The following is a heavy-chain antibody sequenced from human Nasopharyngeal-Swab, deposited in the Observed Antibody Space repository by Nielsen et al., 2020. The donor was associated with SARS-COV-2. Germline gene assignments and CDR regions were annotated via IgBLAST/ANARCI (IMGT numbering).Heavy chain of an antibody. D-gene: IGHD4-17*01. V-gene: IGHV3-23*01. Sequence: GGSLSLSCAASGFTFSSYAMSWVCQAPGKGLEWVSAISGSGGSTYYADSVKGRFTISRDNSKNTLYLQMNSLRAEDTAVYYCAKNEGIYGDSDLVYWGQGTLVTVSS. J-gene: IGHJ4*02. CDR1: GFTFSSYA. CDR2: ISGSGGST. CDR3: AKNEGIYGDSDLVY.